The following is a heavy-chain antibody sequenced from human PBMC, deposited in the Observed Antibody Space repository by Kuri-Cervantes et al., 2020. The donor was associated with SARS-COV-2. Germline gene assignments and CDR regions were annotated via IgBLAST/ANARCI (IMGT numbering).Heavy chain of an antibody. J-gene: IGHJ4*02. V-gene: IGHV2-70*11. CDR2: IDWDDDR. D-gene: IGHD4-11*01. CDR3: VRIRAATVIADY. Sequence: SGPTLVKPTQTLTLTCTFSGFSLHTSGMCVSWIRQPPGKALEWPARIDWDDDRYYKTSLNTRLSISKDTSKDQVILTMTNMDPVDTATYYCVRIRAATVIADYWGQGALVTVSS. CDR1: GFSLHTSGMC.